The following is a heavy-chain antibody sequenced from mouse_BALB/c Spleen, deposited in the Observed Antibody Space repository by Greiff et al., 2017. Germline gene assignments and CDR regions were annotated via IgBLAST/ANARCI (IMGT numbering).Heavy chain of an antibody. Sequence: EVQRVESGGGLVKPGGSLKLSCAASGFAFSSYDMSWVRQTPEKRLEWVAYISSGGGSTYYPDTVKGRFTISRDNAKNTLYLQMSSLKSEDTAMYYCARHLLRVSYFDYWGQGTTLTVSS. CDR3: ARHLLRVSYFDY. D-gene: IGHD1-1*01. J-gene: IGHJ2*01. CDR1: GFAFSSYD. V-gene: IGHV5-12-1*01. CDR2: ISSGGGST.